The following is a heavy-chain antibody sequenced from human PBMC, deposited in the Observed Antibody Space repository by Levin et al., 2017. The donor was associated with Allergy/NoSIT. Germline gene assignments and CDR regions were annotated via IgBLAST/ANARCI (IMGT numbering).Heavy chain of an antibody. CDR2: IGSRSAYI. V-gene: IGHV3-21*01. CDR3: ARDMETFDFWSASDN. J-gene: IGHJ4*02. CDR1: GFTFSSYA. Sequence: GGSLRLSCAASGFTFSSYAMNWVRQAPGKGLEWVSSIGSRSAYIYYADSVKGRFTISRDNAKNSVYLQLNSLRDEDTGLYYCARDMETFDFWSASDNWGQGTQVTVSS. D-gene: IGHD3-3*01.